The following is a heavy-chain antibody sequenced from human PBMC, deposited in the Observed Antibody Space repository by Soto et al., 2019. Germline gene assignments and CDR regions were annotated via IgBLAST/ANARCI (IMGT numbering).Heavy chain of an antibody. D-gene: IGHD2-2*02. CDR1: GYTFTSSG. V-gene: IGHV1-18*01. Sequence: GASVKVSCKASGYTFTSSGMSWVRQAPGQGLEWMGWISAHTGSSEYAQRFQGRVTMTTDRSTSTAYMELRSLRSDDTAVYYCARGPAAIRGSYYYYYGMDFWGQGTTVTVS. J-gene: IGHJ6*02. CDR2: ISAHTGSS. CDR3: ARGPAAIRGSYYYYYGMDF.